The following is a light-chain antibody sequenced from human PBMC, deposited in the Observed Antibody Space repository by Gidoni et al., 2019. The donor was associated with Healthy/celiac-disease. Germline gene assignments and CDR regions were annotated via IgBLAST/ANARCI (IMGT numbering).Light chain of an antibody. CDR1: QRLLHSNGYNY. J-gene: IGKJ2*01. CDR3: MQALQNPRYT. Sequence: DIAMTHSPLSLPVTPGEPASISCRSSQRLLHSNGYNYLDWYLQKPGQSQQLLIYLGSKRASGVPNRFSGSGSGTDFTLKISRVEAEDVGVYYCMQALQNPRYTFGQGTKLEIK. V-gene: IGKV2-28*01. CDR2: LGS.